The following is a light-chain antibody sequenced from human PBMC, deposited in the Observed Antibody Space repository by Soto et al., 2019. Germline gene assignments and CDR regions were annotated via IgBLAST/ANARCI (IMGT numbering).Light chain of an antibody. CDR3: QQYGDSPLT. CDR2: GTS. V-gene: IGKV3-20*01. J-gene: IGKJ4*01. Sequence: EIVLTQSPGTLSVSPGERATLSCRTSQSVSSSYLAWYQQKPGQAPRLLIYGTSSRATGIPDRFSGSGSGTDFTLTISRLEPEDFAVYYCQQYGDSPLTFGGGTKVEIK. CDR1: QSVSSSY.